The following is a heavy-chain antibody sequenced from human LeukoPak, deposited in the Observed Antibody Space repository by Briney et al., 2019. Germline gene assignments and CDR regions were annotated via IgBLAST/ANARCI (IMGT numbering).Heavy chain of an antibody. J-gene: IGHJ5*01. CDR2: IYFGGSV. CDR1: GGSISTNNYH. D-gene: IGHD3-10*02. V-gene: IGHV4-39*01. CDR3: ARGGIISRIVRGGFDS. Sequence: SETLSLTCTASGGSISTNNYHWGWIRQAPGKGLEWIGSIYFGGSVNYNPSLKSRVTISMDTSKNQFYLNPSFVTAADTALYYCARGGIISRIVRGGFDSWGQGTLVAVSS.